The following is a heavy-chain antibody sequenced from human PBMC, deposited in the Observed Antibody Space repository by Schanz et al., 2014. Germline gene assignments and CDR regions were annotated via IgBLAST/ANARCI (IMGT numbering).Heavy chain of an antibody. V-gene: IGHV3-23*01. J-gene: IGHJ4*02. CDR1: GFSFSSYA. D-gene: IGHD1-20*01. CDR2: ISGSGAST. CDR3: ANNWNLDY. Sequence: EVQLLESGGGLVQPGGSLRLSCATSGFSFSSYAINWVRQAPGKGLEWVSGISGSGASTYYADSVRGRITMSRDNSKNTLYLQMNSLRAEDTAVYYCANNWNLDYWGQGTLVTVSS.